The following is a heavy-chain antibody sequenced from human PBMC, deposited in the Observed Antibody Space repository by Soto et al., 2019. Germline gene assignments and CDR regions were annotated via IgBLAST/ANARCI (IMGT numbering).Heavy chain of an antibody. Sequence: GGSLRLYWAASGFTFSSYSMSWFRQSPGKGLEWVSGFRTSGDGGTTYYADSVKGRFTISRDNSKNMLFLQMNSLRAEDTAIYYCAKKVNSGPGSQYFDYWGQGTLVNAPQ. D-gene: IGHD3-10*01. V-gene: IGHV3-23*01. CDR3: AKKVNSGPGSQYFDY. CDR2: FRTSGDGGTT. CDR1: GFTFSSYS. J-gene: IGHJ4*02.